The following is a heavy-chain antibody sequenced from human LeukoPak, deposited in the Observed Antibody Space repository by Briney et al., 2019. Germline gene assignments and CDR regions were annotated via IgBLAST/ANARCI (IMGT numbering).Heavy chain of an antibody. J-gene: IGHJ6*03. V-gene: IGHV4-59*01. Sequence: SETLSLTCAVYGGSFSGYYWGWIRQPPGKGLEWFGYIYDSGTTNYNPSLKSRVTISVDTSKNQFSLKLSSVTAADTAVYYCARVPWFPGTSSYYRDVWGKGTTV. D-gene: IGHD1-1*01. CDR3: ARVPWFPGTSSYYRDV. CDR1: GGSFSGYY. CDR2: IYDSGTT.